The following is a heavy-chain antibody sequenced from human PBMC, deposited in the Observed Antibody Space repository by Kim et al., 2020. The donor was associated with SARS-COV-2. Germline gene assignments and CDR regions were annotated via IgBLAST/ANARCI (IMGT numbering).Heavy chain of an antibody. Sequence: SETLSLTCTVSGGSISSSSYYWGWIRQRPGKGLEWIGSIYYSGSTYYNPSLKSRVTISVDTSKNQFSLKLSSVTAADTAVYYCAIGNPYYYYYGMDVWGQGTTVTVSS. V-gene: IGHV4-39*01. CDR2: IYYSGST. D-gene: IGHD1-1*01. J-gene: IGHJ6*02. CDR1: GGSISSSSYY. CDR3: AIGNPYYYYYGMDV.